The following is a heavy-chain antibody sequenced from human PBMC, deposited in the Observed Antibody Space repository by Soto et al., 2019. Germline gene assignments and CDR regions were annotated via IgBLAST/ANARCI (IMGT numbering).Heavy chain of an antibody. CDR2: INAGNGNT. V-gene: IGHV1-3*01. CDR1: GYTSTSYA. D-gene: IGHD3-22*01. J-gene: IGHJ4*02. Sequence: ASVKVSCKASGYTSTSYAMHWVRQAPGQRLEWMGWINAGNGNTKYSQKFQGRVTITRDTSASTAYMELSSLRSEDTAVYYCARYYDSSGFDYWGQGTLVTVSS. CDR3: ARYYDSSGFDY.